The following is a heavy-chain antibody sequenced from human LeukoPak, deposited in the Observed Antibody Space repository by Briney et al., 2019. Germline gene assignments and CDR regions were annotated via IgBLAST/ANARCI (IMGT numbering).Heavy chain of an antibody. CDR3: ARDAQRGFDYSNSLKY. CDR1: GFIFSLFG. CDR2: VWSDGSNR. D-gene: IGHD4-11*01. V-gene: IGHV3-33*01. J-gene: IGHJ4*01. Sequence: PGGSLRLSCVASGFIFSLFGMHWGRNAPGKGLEWVAVVWSDGSNRFYAGSVKGRFTISRDNSQNTVFLQMNRLRAEDTAMYYCARDAQRGFDYSNSLKYWGHGILVTVSS.